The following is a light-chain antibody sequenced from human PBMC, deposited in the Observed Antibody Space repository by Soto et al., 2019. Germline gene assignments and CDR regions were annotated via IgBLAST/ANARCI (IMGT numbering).Light chain of an antibody. J-gene: IGLJ1*01. CDR2: GNS. Sequence: QSVLTQPPSVSWAPGQRVTISCTGSSSNIWAGYDVHWYQQLPGTAPKLLIYGNSNRPSGVPDRFSGSKSGTSASLAITGLQAEDEADYYCQSYDSSLSGSYVFGTGTKVTVL. V-gene: IGLV1-40*01. CDR3: QSYDSSLSGSYV. CDR1: SSNIWAGYD.